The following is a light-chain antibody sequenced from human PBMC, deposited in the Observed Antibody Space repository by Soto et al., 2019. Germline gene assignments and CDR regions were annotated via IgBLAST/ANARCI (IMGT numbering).Light chain of an antibody. CDR3: QQYKNLWT. CDR2: KAS. V-gene: IGKV1-5*03. CDR1: QSISSW. Sequence: DIQMTQSPSTLSASVGDRVTITCRARQSISSWLAWYQQKPGKAPKLLIYKASSLESGVPSRFSGSGSGTEFTLTISSLQPDDFATYYCQQYKNLWTFGQGTKVEIK. J-gene: IGKJ1*01.